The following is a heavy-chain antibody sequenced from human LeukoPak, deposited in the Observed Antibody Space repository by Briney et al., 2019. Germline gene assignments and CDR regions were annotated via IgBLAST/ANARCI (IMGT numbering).Heavy chain of an antibody. J-gene: IGHJ3*02. V-gene: IGHV3-21*01. Sequence: PGGSLRLSCAASGFTFSRHSINWVRQAPGKGLEWVSSISSSSYIYYADSVKGRFTISRDNAKNSLYLQMSSLRAEDTAVYYCARDSGNYLDAFDIWGQGTMVTVSS. CDR2: ISSSSYI. CDR1: GFTFSRHS. D-gene: IGHD1-7*01. CDR3: ARDSGNYLDAFDI.